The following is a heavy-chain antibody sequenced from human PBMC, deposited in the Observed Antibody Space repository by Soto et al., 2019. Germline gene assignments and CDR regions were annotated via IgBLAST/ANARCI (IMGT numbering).Heavy chain of an antibody. J-gene: IGHJ4*02. CDR3: AREPPNTSLFDC. V-gene: IGHV1-46*01. D-gene: IGHD7-27*01. Sequence: ASVKVSCKTSGYTFSTYHMHWVRLAPGQGLEWVGIIKSSGDITLYAQKFQGRVTMSKDTSTSTVYMEVSSLRSEDTAVYDCAREPPNTSLFDCWGQGTQVTVSS. CDR1: GYTFSTYH. CDR2: IKSSGDIT.